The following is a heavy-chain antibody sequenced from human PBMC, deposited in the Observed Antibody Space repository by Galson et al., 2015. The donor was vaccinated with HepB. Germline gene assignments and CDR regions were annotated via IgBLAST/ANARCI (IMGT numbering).Heavy chain of an antibody. D-gene: IGHD3-22*01. CDR3: ARTTCYYDSSGYYTYFDY. J-gene: IGHJ4*02. V-gene: IGHV2-70*11. CDR2: IDWDDDT. CDR1: GFSLTTSGMC. Sequence: PALVKPTQPLTLTCTFSGFSLTTSGMCVSWIRQPPGKALEWLARIDWDDDTYYNTSLKTRLTISKDTSKNQVVLTVTNMDPVDTATYFCARTTCYYDSSGYYTYFDYRGQGTLVTVSS.